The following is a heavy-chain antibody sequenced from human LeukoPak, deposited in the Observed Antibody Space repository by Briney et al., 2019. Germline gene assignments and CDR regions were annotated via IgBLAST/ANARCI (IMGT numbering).Heavy chain of an antibody. D-gene: IGHD2-21*02. CDR1: GGSFSGYY. V-gene: IGHV4-4*07. CDR2: IYTSGST. J-gene: IGHJ5*02. CDR3: ARELVTAKNWFDP. Sequence: SETLSLTCAVYGGSFSGYYWSWIRQPAGKGLEWIGRIYTSGSTNYNPSLKSRVTMSVDTSKNQFSLKLSSVTAADTAVYYCARELVTAKNWFDPWGQGTLVTVSS.